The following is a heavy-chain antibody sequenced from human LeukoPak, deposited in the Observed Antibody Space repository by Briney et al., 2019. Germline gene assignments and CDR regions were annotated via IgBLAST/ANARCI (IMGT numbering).Heavy chain of an antibody. D-gene: IGHD3-22*01. CDR2: ISTYNGST. J-gene: IGHJ4*02. V-gene: IGHV1-18*01. CDR1: GYTFTSYG. CDR3: ARDGALYYDNSGYLFDY. Sequence: ASVKVSCKASGYTFTSYGIGWVRQAPGQGLEWMGWISTYNGSTNYAQKLQGRVTMTTDTSTNTAYMELRSLRSDDTAVYYCARDGALYYDNSGYLFDYWGQGTLVTVSS.